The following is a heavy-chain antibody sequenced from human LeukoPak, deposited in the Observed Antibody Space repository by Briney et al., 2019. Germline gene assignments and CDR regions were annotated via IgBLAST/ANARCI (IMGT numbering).Heavy chain of an antibody. CDR1: GGSISSNSYY. D-gene: IGHD3-3*01. V-gene: IGHV4-39*07. J-gene: IGHJ4*02. CDR2: IYYSGST. Sequence: PSETLSLTCTVSGGSISSNSYYWDWIRQPPGKGLEWIGTIYYSGSTSYNPSLKSRVTISVDTSKNQFSLKLSSVTAADTAVYYCARGVTIFGGIDYWGQGTLVTVSS. CDR3: ARGVTIFGGIDY.